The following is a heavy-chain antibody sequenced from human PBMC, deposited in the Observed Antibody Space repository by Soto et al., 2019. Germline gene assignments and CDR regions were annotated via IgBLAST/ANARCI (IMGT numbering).Heavy chain of an antibody. Sequence: SSVKVSCKASGGTFSSYAISWVRQAPGQGLEWMGWMNPNSGNTGYAQKFQGRVTMTRNTSISTAYMELSSLRSEDTAVYYCARREYSSSSLIDYWGQGTLVIVSS. D-gene: IGHD6-6*01. CDR1: GGTFSSYA. CDR3: ARREYSSSSLIDY. CDR2: MNPNSGNT. V-gene: IGHV1-8*02. J-gene: IGHJ4*02.